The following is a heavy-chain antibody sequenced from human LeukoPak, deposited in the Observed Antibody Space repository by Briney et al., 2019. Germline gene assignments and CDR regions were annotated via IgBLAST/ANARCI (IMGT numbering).Heavy chain of an antibody. J-gene: IGHJ3*02. CDR3: ASPVMPYYYDSSGYPPGAFDI. D-gene: IGHD3-22*01. Sequence: PSETLSLTCTVPGGSISSYYWSWIRQPPGKGLEWIGYIYYSGSTNYNPPLKSRVTISVATSKNQFSLKLSSVTAADTAVYYCASPVMPYYYDSSGYPPGAFDIWGQGTMVTVSS. CDR1: GGSISSYY. V-gene: IGHV4-59*08. CDR2: IYYSGST.